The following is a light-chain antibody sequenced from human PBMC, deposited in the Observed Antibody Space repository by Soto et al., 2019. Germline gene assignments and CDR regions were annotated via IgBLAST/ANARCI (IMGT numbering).Light chain of an antibody. CDR1: QSLLHSNGYNY. Sequence: DIVMTQSPRSLPVTPGEPASISCRSSQSLLHSNGYNYLDWYLQKPGQSPQLLIYLGSNRASWVPDRFSGSGSGTDFTLKSSRVEAEDVGVYYCIQALQTPPMFGHGTKVEIK. CDR3: IQALQTPPM. CDR2: LGS. V-gene: IGKV2-28*01. J-gene: IGKJ1*01.